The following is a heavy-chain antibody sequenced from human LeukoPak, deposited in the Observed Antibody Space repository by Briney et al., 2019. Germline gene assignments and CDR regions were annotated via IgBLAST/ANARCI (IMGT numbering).Heavy chain of an antibody. CDR3: ARGPTKRIYYDSSGYYRKKTDAFDI. V-gene: IGHV4-34*01. J-gene: IGHJ3*02. CDR2: INHSGST. CDR1: GGSFSGYY. D-gene: IGHD3-22*01. Sequence: KSSETLSLTCAVYGGSFSGYYWSWIRQPPGKGLEWIGEINHSGSTNYNPSLKSRVTISVDTSKNQFSLKLSSVTAADTAVYYCARGPTKRIYYDSSGYYRKKTDAFDIWGQGTMVTVPS.